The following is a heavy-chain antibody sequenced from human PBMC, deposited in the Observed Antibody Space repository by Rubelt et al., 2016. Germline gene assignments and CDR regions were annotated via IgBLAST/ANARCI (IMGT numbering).Heavy chain of an antibody. J-gene: IGHJ4*02. D-gene: IGHD1-26*01. CDR3: ARATLSGSLLFYY. Sequence: QLQLQESGSGLVKPSQTLSLTSAVSGGSISSGGYSWSWIRQPPGKGLEWIGYTYHSGSTYSNPSLKSRVTLSVGTSKTQFSLKLSSVTAADTAVYYCARATLSGSLLFYYWGQGTLVTVSS. CDR1: GGSISSGGYS. V-gene: IGHV4-30-2*01. CDR2: TYHSGST.